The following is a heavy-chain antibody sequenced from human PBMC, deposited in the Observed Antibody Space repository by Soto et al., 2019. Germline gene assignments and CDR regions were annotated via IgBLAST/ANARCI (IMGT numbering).Heavy chain of an antibody. J-gene: IGHJ4*02. D-gene: IGHD1-26*01. CDR3: ARALIVGARCFDY. V-gene: IGHV4-34*01. Sequence: SETLSLTCAVYGGSFSGYYWSWIRQPPGKGLEWIGEINHSGSTNYNPSLKSRVTISVDTSKNQFSLKLSSVTAADTAVYYCARALIVGARCFDYWGQGTLVTVSS. CDR2: INHSGST. CDR1: GGSFSGYY.